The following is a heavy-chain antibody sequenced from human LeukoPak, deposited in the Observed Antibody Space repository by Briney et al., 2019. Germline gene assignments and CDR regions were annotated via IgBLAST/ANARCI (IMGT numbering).Heavy chain of an antibody. CDR1: GFSISSHG. J-gene: IGHJ6*02. Sequence: PGGSLRLSCAASGFSISSHGMHWVRQAPGKGLEWVGVTWFDDSYQHYAGSVRGRFTISRDNSKNTVYLQMNSLRAEDTAVYYCARETYSLADVWGQGTTVIVSS. D-gene: IGHD4-11*01. CDR3: ARETYSLADV. CDR2: TWFDDSYQ. V-gene: IGHV3-33*01.